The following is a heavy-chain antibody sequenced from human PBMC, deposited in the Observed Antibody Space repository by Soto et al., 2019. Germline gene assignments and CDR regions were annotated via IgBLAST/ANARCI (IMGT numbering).Heavy chain of an antibody. CDR3: ARGRGGATGGRLDY. CDR2: MNPNTGDT. J-gene: IGHJ4*02. D-gene: IGHD2-8*02. CDR1: GYSFTTFD. V-gene: IGHV1-8*02. Sequence: QVQLVQSGAEVKKPGASVRISCKASGYSFTTFDINWVRQASGQGLEWVGWMNPNTGDTVFVQNFQGRASMTRNSSLSTAFMEVSGLKVEDTAVHYCARGRGGATGGRLDYWGQGTPVIVSS.